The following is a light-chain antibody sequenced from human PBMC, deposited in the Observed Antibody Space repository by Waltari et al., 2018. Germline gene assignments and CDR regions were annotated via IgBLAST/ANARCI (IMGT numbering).Light chain of an antibody. CDR2: QDT. CDR3: QAWDSSTYV. J-gene: IGLJ1*01. V-gene: IGLV3-1*01. CDR1: TLREEA. Sequence: FDLTQPPSESVSPGQTDSITCPGATLREEAGCRNHQKPGQSPVLVIYQDTKRPSVIPERFSGSKARNTATLTISATHAVDEADYYCQAWDSSTYVFGTGTKVTVL.